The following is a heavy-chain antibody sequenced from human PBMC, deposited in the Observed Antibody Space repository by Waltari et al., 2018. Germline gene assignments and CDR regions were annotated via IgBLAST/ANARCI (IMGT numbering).Heavy chain of an antibody. D-gene: IGHD4-17*01. CDR1: GFTVSSNY. V-gene: IGHV3-53*01. CDR2: SCSGGST. J-gene: IGHJ4*02. CDR3: ASLTNDYGDYEDY. Sequence: EVQLVESGGGLIQPGGSLRLSCAASGFTVSSNYMSWVREAPGEGLEFVSVSCSGGSTYYADSVKGRFTISRDNSKNTLYLQMNSLRAEDTAVYYCASLTNDYGDYEDYWGQGTLVTVSS.